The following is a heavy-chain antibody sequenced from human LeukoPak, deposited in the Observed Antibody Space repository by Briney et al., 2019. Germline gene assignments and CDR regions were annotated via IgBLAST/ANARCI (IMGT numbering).Heavy chain of an antibody. V-gene: IGHV4-39*01. CDR3: AIEGRENSYGLGCKTDY. CDR1: GGSISSSYYY. CDR2: IYYNGAT. J-gene: IGHJ4*02. D-gene: IGHD5-18*01. Sequence: PSETLSLTCTVSGGSISSSYYYWGWIRQPPGKGLEWLGSIYYNGATQYNPSLQSRVTMSIDTSKNQFSLKLSSVTAADTAVYYCAIEGRENSYGLGCKTDYWGQGTLVTVSS.